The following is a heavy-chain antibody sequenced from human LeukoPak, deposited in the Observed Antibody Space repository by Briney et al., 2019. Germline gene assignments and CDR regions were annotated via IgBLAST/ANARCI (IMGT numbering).Heavy chain of an antibody. Sequence: PSETLSLTCTVSGGSISSSSYYWGWIRQPPGKGLEWIGSIYYGGSTYYNPSLKSRVTISVDTSKNQFSLKLSSVTAADTAVYYCARQGLSYYGSGSYRFFDYWGQGTLVTVSS. CDR3: ARQGLSYYGSGSYRFFDY. CDR1: GGSISSSSYY. J-gene: IGHJ4*02. V-gene: IGHV4-39*01. D-gene: IGHD3-10*01. CDR2: IYYGGST.